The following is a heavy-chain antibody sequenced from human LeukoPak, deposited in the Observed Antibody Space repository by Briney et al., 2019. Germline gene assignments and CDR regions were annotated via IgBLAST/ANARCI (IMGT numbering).Heavy chain of an antibody. V-gene: IGHV3-48*03. Sequence: GGSVRLSCAASGFTFSSYEMNWVRQAPGKGLEWVSYISSSGSTIYYADSVKGRFTISRDNAKNSLYLQMNSLRAEDTAVYYCARELSSWADYYYYYGMDVWGKGTTVTVSS. CDR3: ARELSSWADYYYYYGMDV. CDR1: GFTFSSYE. CDR2: ISSSGSTI. J-gene: IGHJ6*04. D-gene: IGHD6-13*01.